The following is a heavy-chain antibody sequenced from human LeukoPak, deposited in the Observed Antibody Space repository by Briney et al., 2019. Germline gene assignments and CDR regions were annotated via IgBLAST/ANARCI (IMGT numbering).Heavy chain of an antibody. J-gene: IGHJ5*02. V-gene: IGHV3-21*01. CDR3: AREGLGYCSGGSCPQNWFDP. CDR2: ISSSSSYI. CDR1: GFTFSSYS. Sequence: GGSLRLPCAASGFTFSSYSMNWVRQAPGKGLEWVSSISSSSSYIYYADSVKGRFTISRDNAKNSLYLQMNSLRAEDTAVYYCAREGLGYCSGGSCPQNWFDPWGQGTLVTVSS. D-gene: IGHD2-15*01.